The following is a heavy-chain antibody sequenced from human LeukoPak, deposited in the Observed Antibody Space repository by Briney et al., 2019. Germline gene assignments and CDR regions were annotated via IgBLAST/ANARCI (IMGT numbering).Heavy chain of an antibody. J-gene: IGHJ4*01. CDR1: GFTFSNYW. D-gene: IGHD6-13*01. Sequence: GGSLRLSCAASGFTFSNYWMTWVRQAPGKGLEWVANIKPTGSETYYADPVKGRFTISRDNAKNLLYLQMNSLRGEDTAVYYCGGFGYEAAVDLWGQGTLVTVSS. V-gene: IGHV3-7*01. CDR2: IKPTGSET. CDR3: GGFGYEAAVDL.